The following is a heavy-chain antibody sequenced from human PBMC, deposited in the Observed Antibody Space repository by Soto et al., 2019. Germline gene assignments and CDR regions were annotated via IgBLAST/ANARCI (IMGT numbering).Heavy chain of an antibody. D-gene: IGHD1-26*01. CDR2: IYFDGITA. V-gene: IGHV3-74*01. CDR3: ARGGAMGVDY. Sequence: GGSLRLSCTASGFTFNTHWMHWVRQAPGKGLVWVSRIYFDGITANYADSVKGRLTVSRDNAKNTVYLHVNTLRDEDTAVYYCARGGAMGVDYWGQGTLVTVSS. J-gene: IGHJ4*02. CDR1: GFTFNTHW.